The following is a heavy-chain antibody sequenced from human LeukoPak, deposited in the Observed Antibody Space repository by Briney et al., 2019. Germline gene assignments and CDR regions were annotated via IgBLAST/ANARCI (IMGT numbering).Heavy chain of an antibody. V-gene: IGHV1-18*01. J-gene: IGHJ4*02. CDR3: ARGYDSSGTNYFDY. D-gene: IGHD3-22*01. Sequence: ASVKVSCKASGYTFTSYGIRWVRQAPGQGLEWMGWISAYNGNTNYAQKLQGRVTMTTDTSTSTAYMELRSLRSDDTAVYYCARGYDSSGTNYFDYWGQGTLVTVSS. CDR2: ISAYNGNT. CDR1: GYTFTSYG.